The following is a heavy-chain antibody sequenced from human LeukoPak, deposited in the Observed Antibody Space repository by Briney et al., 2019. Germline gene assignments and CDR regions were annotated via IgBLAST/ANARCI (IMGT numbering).Heavy chain of an antibody. D-gene: IGHD5-24*01. CDR3: ATHTGGYNYWWFDI. CDR1: GGTFTNYP. Sequence: ASVKLSCKASGGTFTNYPIIWVRHAPRRGLEWLGGIIPIYGTANYALMFQGRITLTAHESTATAYMELRSLTSDDTAMYFCATHTGGYNYWWFDIWGQGTLVTVSS. J-gene: IGHJ5*02. CDR2: IIPIYGTA. V-gene: IGHV1-69*13.